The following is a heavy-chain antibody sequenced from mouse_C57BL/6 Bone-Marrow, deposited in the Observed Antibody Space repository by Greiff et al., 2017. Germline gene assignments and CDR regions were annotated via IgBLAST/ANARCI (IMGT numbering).Heavy chain of an antibody. V-gene: IGHV1-54*01. J-gene: IGHJ2*01. D-gene: IGHD2-5*01. Sequence: VQLQQSGAELVRPGTSVKVSCKASGYAFTNYLIEWVKQRPGQGLEWIGVINPGSGGTNYNEKFKGKATLTADKSSSTAYMQLSSLTSEDSAVYFCARDYYSSYFDYWGQGTTLTVSS. CDR1: GYAFTNYL. CDR3: ARDYYSSYFDY. CDR2: INPGSGGT.